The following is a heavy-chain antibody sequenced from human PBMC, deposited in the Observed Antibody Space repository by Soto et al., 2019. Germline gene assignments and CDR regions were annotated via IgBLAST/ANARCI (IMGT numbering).Heavy chain of an antibody. Sequence: GVLRLSCTASGFTFGDYAMSWLRQAPGKGLEWVGFIRSKAYGGTTEYAASVKGRFTSSRDDSKSIAYLQMNSLKTEDTAVYYCTRDYDFWSGYYRDAFDIWGQGTMVTVSS. CDR3: TRDYDFWSGYYRDAFDI. V-gene: IGHV3-49*03. CDR1: GFTFGDYA. CDR2: IRSKAYGGTT. J-gene: IGHJ3*02. D-gene: IGHD3-3*01.